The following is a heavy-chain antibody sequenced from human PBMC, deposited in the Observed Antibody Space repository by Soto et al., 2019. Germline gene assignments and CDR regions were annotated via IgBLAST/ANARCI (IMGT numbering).Heavy chain of an antibody. V-gene: IGHV3-64D*06. CDR2: ISSEGAST. J-gene: IGHJ4*02. CDR1: GFTFSSYA. Sequence: GSLRLSCSVSGFTFSSYAMHWVRQAPGKGLEYVASISSEGASTYYADSVKGRFIISRDNSKNTLYLQMSSLRAEDTAVYYCVKDRYVDYWGQGMLVTVSS. CDR3: VKDRYVDY.